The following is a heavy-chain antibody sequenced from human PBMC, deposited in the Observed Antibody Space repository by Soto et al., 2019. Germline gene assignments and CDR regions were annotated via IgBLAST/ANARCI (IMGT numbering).Heavy chain of an antibody. V-gene: IGHV4-31*03. J-gene: IGHJ5*02. Sequence: SETLSLTCTVSGDSISSGTYYWSWIRQHPGKGLEWIGYIYYSGTTYYHPSLKSRVFMSVDTSKNQFFLKLSSVTAADTAMYYCAREVMSYGYFWFDTWGQGTLVTVSS. CDR3: AREVMSYGYFWFDT. CDR1: GDSISSGTYY. D-gene: IGHD3-16*01. CDR2: IYYSGTT.